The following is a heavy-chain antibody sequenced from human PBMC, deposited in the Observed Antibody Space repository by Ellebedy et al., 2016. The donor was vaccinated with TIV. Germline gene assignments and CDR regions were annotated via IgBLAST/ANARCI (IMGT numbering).Heavy chain of an antibody. J-gene: IGHJ6*02. CDR1: GYTFTSYG. V-gene: IGHV1-18*01. D-gene: IGHD5-12*01. CDR3: ARDHGYSGYDYGDYYYYGMDV. Sequence: ASVKVSXXASGYTFTSYGISWVRQAPGQGLEWMGWISAYNGNTNYAQKLQGRVTMTTDTSTSTAYMELSSLRSEDTAVYYCARDHGYSGYDYGDYYYYGMDVWGQGTTVTVSS. CDR2: ISAYNGNT.